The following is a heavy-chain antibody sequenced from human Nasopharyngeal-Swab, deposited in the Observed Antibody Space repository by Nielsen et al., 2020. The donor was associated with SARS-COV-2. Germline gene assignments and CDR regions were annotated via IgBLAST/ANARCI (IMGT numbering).Heavy chain of an antibody. CDR1: GFTFSNAW. V-gene: IGHV3-15*01. CDR3: AKAPRYYFGSGSFYFEY. CDR2: IKSKTDGGTT. D-gene: IGHD3-10*01. J-gene: IGHJ4*02. Sequence: GGSLRLSCAASGFTFSNAWMSWVRQAPGKGLEWVGRIKSKTDGGTTDYAAPVKGRFTISRDDSKNTLYLQMSSLRAEDTAVYYCAKAPRYYFGSGSFYFEYWGQGTLVTVSA.